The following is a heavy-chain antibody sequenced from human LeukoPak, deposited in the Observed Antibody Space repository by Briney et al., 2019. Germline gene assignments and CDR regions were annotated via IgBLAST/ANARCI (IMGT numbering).Heavy chain of an antibody. CDR1: GDSVSSNSAA. CDR3: ARDWYRSTWYRFDY. D-gene: IGHD6-13*01. V-gene: IGHV6-1*01. CDR2: TYYRSRWYN. Sequence: SRTLSLTCAISGDSVSSNSAAWNWIRQSPSRGLEWLGRTYYRSRWYNDYAVSVKSRISINPDTSKNQFSLQLNSVTPEDTAVYYCARDWYRSTWYRFDYWGQGTLVTVSS. J-gene: IGHJ4*02.